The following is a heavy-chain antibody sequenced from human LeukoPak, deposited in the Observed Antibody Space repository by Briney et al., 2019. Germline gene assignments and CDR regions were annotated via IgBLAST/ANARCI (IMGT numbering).Heavy chain of an antibody. V-gene: IGHV3-53*01. CDR1: GFTVSSNY. D-gene: IGHD6-6*01. CDR2: IYSGGST. CDR3: ARDFVRPPHYYYYGMDV. Sequence: PGRSLRLSCAASGFTVSSNYMSWVRQAPGKGLEWVSVIYSGGSTYYADSVKGRFTISRDNSKNTLYLQMNSLRAEDTAVYYCARDFVRPPHYYYYGMDVWGQGTTVTVSS. J-gene: IGHJ6*02.